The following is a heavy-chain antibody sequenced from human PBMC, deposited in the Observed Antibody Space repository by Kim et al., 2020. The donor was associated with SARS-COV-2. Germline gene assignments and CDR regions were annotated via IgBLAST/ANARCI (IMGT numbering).Heavy chain of an antibody. CDR1: GFIFSDSS. Sequence: GGSLRLSCADSGFIFSDSSVHWVRQPSGKGLEWVGRIRSKANSYATGYAASAKGRFTISRDDSKNTAYLQMNSLKTEDTAVHYCTRDYGGLQLDYWGQGTLVTVSS. CDR2: IRSKANSYAT. CDR3: TRDYGGLQLDY. D-gene: IGHD4-17*01. V-gene: IGHV3-73*01. J-gene: IGHJ4*02.